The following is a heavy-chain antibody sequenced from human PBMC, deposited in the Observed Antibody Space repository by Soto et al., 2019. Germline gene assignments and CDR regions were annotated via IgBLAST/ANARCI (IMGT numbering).Heavy chain of an antibody. CDR3: ARHSLALRKNNWFNP. J-gene: IGHJ5*02. CDR1: GDSIISSDFY. CDR2: IFYLGSS. Sequence: SETLSLTCTVSGDSIISSDFYWGWVRQPPGKGLEWIGSIFYLGSSYYNPSLKSRVTMSVDTSKNQFSLRLRSVTAADTALYFCARHSLALRKNNWFNPWGQGIMVT. D-gene: IGHD3-3*02. V-gene: IGHV4-39*01.